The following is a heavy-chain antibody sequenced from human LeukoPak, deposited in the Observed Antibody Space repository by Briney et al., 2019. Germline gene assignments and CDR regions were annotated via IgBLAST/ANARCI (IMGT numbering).Heavy chain of an antibody. CDR1: GFAFSSYA. Sequence: GGSLRLSCAASGFAFSSYAMSWVRQAPGKGLEWVSGISGSGGSTYYADSVKGRFTISRDNSKNTLYLQMNSLRADDTAVYYCAKNAGYSSGWYGDYWGQGSQVTVSS. D-gene: IGHD6-19*01. CDR2: ISGSGGST. J-gene: IGHJ4*02. V-gene: IGHV3-23*01. CDR3: AKNAGYSSGWYGDY.